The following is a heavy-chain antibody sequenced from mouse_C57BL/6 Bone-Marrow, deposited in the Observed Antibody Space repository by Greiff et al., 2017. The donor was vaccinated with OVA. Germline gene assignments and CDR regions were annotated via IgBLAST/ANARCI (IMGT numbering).Heavy chain of an antibody. CDR3: ARNGYSPWFAY. CDR2: INPSTGGT. Sequence: EVQLQQSGPELVKPGASVKISCKASGYSFTGYYMNWVKQSPEKSLEWIGEINPSTGGTTYNQKFKAKATLTVDKSSSTAYMQLKSLTSEDSAVYYCARNGYSPWFAYWGQGTLVTVSA. V-gene: IGHV1-42*01. D-gene: IGHD2-3*01. CDR1: GYSFTGYY. J-gene: IGHJ3*01.